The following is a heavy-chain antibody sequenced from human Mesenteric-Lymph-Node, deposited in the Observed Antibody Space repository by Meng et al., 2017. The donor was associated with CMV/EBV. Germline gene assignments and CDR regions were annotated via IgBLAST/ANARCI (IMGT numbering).Heavy chain of an antibody. CDR2: IYYSGST. V-gene: IGHV4-61*01. CDR1: GGSVSSGSYY. Sequence: GSLRLSCTVSGGSVSSGSYYWSWIRQPPGKGLEWIGYIYYSGSTNYNPSLKSRVTISVDTSKNQFSLKLSSVTAADTAVYYCASWGIVVVPAAIPFYAFDIWGQGTMVTVSS. CDR3: ASWGIVVVPAAIPFYAFDI. J-gene: IGHJ3*02. D-gene: IGHD2-2*02.